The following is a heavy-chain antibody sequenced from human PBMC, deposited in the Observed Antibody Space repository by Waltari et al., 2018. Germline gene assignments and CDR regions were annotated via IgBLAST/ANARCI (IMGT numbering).Heavy chain of an antibody. CDR3: ARGGLYGQQLLESAFEI. CDR2: ILPMFGTA. CDR1: GGSFSTHA. Sequence: QVQLVQSGAELKKPGSSVKVSCKVSGGSFSTHAITWVRQAPGQGLEWMGGILPMFGTANYAQTIQDRVTINTDESMTTAYMHLSSLTSDDTAVYYCARGGLYGQQLLESAFEIWGQGTKVTVSS. V-gene: IGHV1-69*05. D-gene: IGHD6-13*01. J-gene: IGHJ3*02.